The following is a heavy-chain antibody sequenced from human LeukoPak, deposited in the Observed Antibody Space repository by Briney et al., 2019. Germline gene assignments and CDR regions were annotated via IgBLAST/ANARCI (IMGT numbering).Heavy chain of an antibody. CDR3: ARDLWSYYDSSGYSSAEYSQH. CDR1: GFTFSSYW. V-gene: IGHV3-7*01. D-gene: IGHD3-22*01. J-gene: IGHJ1*01. CDR2: IKQDGSEK. Sequence: PGGSLRLSCAASGFTFSSYWMSWVRQAPGKGLEWVANIKQDGSEKYYVDSVKGRFTISRDNAKNSLYLQMNSLRAEDTAVYYCARDLWSYYDSSGYSSAEYSQHWGQGTLVTVSS.